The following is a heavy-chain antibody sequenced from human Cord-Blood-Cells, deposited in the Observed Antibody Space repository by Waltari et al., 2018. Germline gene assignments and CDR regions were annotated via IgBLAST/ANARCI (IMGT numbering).Heavy chain of an antibody. CDR2: ISYDGSNK. CDR1: GFTFSSYA. CDR3: ARDSSNYFDY. D-gene: IGHD4-4*01. Sequence: QVQLVDSGGGVVQPGRSLRLSCAASGFTFSSYAMHWVRQAPGKGLEWVAVISYDGSNKYYADSVKGRFTISRDNSKNTLYLQMNSLRAEDTAVYYCARDSSNYFDYWGQGTLVTVSS. V-gene: IGHV3-30-3*01. J-gene: IGHJ4*02.